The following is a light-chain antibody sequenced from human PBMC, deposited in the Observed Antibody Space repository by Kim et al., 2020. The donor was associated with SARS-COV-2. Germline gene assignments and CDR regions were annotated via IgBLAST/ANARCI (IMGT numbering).Light chain of an antibody. CDR3: QQYNNWLT. CDR2: GAS. CDR1: QSVSSN. Sequence: SVSPGERATLPCRASQSVSSNLAWYQQKPGQAPRLLIYGASTRATGIPARFSGSGSGTEFTLTISSLQSEDFAVYYCQQYNNWLTYGPGTKVDIK. J-gene: IGKJ3*01. V-gene: IGKV3-15*01.